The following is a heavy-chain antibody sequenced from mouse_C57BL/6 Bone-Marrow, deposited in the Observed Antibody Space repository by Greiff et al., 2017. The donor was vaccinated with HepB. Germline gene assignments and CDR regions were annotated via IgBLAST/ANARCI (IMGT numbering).Heavy chain of an antibody. CDR1: GYTFTSYW. J-gene: IGHJ2*01. Sequence: VQLQQPGAELVKPGASVKMSCKASGYTFTSYWITWVKQRPGQGLEWIGDIYPGSGSTNYNEKFKSKATLTVDTSSSTAYMQLSSLTSEDSAVYYCARSTLRTSYFDYWGQGTTLTVSS. CDR2: IYPGSGST. CDR3: ARSTLRTSYFDY. D-gene: IGHD2-12*01. V-gene: IGHV1-55*01.